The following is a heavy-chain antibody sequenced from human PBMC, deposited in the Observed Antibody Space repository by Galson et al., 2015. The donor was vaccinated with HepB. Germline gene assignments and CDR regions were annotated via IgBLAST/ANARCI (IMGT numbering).Heavy chain of an antibody. J-gene: IGHJ5*01. D-gene: IGHD3-3*01. Sequence: ETLSLTCTVSGGSITSSSYYWGWIRQPPGKGLEWIGSIYYSGSTYYNPSLKSRVTISVDTSKNQFSLKLSSVTAADTAVYYCARGEVLRFLEWLYGEGENHWFDSWGQGTLVTVSS. CDR1: GGSITSSSYY. CDR3: ARGEVLRFLEWLYGEGENHWFDS. V-gene: IGHV4-39*01. CDR2: IYYSGST.